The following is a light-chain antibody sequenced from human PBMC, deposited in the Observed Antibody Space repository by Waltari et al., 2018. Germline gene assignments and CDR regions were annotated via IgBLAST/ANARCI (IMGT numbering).Light chain of an antibody. J-gene: IGKJ2*01. V-gene: IGKV4-1*01. Sequence: DIVMTQSPDSLAVSLGERVTINCRSSQNLLYNSDNKNSLAWFQQKPGQPPKLLIYWASTRESGVPDRFSGSGSGTEFTLTISSLQAADEAVYYCQQCYSTPYTFGQGTKLEIK. CDR3: QQCYSTPYT. CDR2: WAS. CDR1: QNLLYNSDNKNS.